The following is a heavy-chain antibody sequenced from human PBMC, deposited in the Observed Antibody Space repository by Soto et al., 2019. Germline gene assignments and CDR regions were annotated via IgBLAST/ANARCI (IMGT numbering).Heavy chain of an antibody. D-gene: IGHD3-22*01. Sequence: QVQLVQSGAEVKKPGASVKVFCKASGYTFTSYGISWVRQAPGQGLEWLGWVSAYNGNTNSAQKLQGRVTMTTDTSXSXXYMELRSLRSDDTAVYYCARGHYYDSRGYYSHFDYWGQGTLLTVSS. CDR3: ARGHYYDSRGYYSHFDY. J-gene: IGHJ4*02. CDR1: GYTFTSYG. CDR2: VSAYNGNT. V-gene: IGHV1-18*01.